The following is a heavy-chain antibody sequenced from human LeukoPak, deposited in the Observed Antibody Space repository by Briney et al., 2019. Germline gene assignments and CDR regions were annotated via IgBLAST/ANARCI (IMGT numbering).Heavy chain of an antibody. CDR2: ISWDGGST. V-gene: IGHV3-43*01. CDR1: GFTFDDYT. D-gene: IGHD6-13*01. Sequence: GGSLRLSCAASGFTFDDYTMHWVRQAPGKGLEWVSLISWDGGSTYYADSVKGRFTISRDNSKNSLYLQMNSLRTEDTALYYCAKDRVIAAATYAFDIWGQGTMVTVSS. CDR3: AKDRVIAAATYAFDI. J-gene: IGHJ3*02.